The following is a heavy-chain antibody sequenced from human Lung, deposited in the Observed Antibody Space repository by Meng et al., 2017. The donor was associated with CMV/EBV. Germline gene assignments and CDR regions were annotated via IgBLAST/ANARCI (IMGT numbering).Heavy chain of an antibody. Sequence: SGVVGKKAWASVKVSCEASGFIFTSYAISWVRQAPGQGLQYMGWISAYNGNTNYAQELQGRVTMTTDTSTSTAYMELRSLRLDDTAVYYCARFYCSSTSCPHVLFDYWGQGTLVTVSS. CDR1: GFIFTSYA. D-gene: IGHD2-2*01. CDR2: ISAYNGNT. V-gene: IGHV1-18*01. J-gene: IGHJ4*02. CDR3: ARFYCSSTSCPHVLFDY.